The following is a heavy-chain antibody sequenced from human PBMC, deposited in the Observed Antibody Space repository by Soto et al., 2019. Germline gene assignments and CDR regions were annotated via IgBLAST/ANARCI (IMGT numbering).Heavy chain of an antibody. CDR2: ISGSGGST. Sequence: GGSLRLSCAASGFTFSSYAMSWVRQAPGKGLEWVSAISGSGGSTYYADSVKGRFTISRDNSKNTLYLQMNSLRAEDTAVYYCAKDWFDCSGGSCYYFDYWGQGTLVTVSS. D-gene: IGHD2-15*01. V-gene: IGHV3-23*01. CDR1: GFTFSSYA. J-gene: IGHJ4*02. CDR3: AKDWFDCSGGSCYYFDY.